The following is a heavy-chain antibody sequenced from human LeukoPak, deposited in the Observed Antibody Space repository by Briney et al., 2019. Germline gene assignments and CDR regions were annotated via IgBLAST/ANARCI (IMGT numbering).Heavy chain of an antibody. CDR3: ARDPVRSSWGYYYYCYMDV. CDR1: GYIFTGYY. V-gene: IGHV1-2*02. Sequence: ASVKVSWKASGYIFTGYYMHWVRQAPGQGLEWMGWIKPNSGGTNYAQKFQGRVTMTRDTSISTAYMELSRLRSDDTAVYYCARDPVRSSWGYYYYCYMDVWGKGTTVTISS. CDR2: IKPNSGGT. J-gene: IGHJ6*03. D-gene: IGHD6-13*01.